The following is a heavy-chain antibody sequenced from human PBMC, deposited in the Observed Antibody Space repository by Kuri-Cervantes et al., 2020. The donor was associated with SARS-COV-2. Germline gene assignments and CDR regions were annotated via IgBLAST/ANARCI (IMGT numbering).Heavy chain of an antibody. V-gene: IGHV3-64D*08. Sequence: GGSLRLSCSTSGFTFSNYAMHWVREAPGGGLEYVSAISSNGGGTYYADSVKGRFTISRDNSKNTLYLQMSSLRAEDTAVYYCVKDRSGSGSYYYYFDYWGQGTLVTVSS. CDR2: ISSNGGGT. CDR3: VKDRSGSGSYYYYFDY. J-gene: IGHJ4*02. D-gene: IGHD3-10*01. CDR1: GFTFSNYA.